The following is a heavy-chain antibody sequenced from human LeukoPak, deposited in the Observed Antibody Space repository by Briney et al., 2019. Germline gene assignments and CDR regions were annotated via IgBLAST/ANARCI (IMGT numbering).Heavy chain of an antibody. D-gene: IGHD3-22*01. CDR1: GGSISSYY. J-gene: IGHJ4*02. V-gene: IGHV4-4*07. CDR2: IYTSGST. Sequence: PSVTLALTCTVSGGSISSYYWSWIRQPAGKGLKWIGRIYTSGSTNYNPSLKSRVTISVDTSKNQFFLKLSSVTSADTAVYYCARDHDYYDSSGYFDYWGQGTLVTVSS. CDR3: ARDHDYYDSSGYFDY.